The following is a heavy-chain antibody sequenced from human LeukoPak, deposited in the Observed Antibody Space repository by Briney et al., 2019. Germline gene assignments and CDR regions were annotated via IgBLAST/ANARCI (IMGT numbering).Heavy chain of an antibody. J-gene: IGHJ4*02. Sequence: ASLKLSCRASGYTFTSYGISWVRRARGRGLEWMGWISAYNGNTNYAQKLQGRVTMTTDTSTSTAYMELRSLRSDDTAVYYCARDDPPCPKKYCNGTRSGCDYWGQGTLVTVSS. CDR2: ISAYNGNT. CDR3: ARDDPPCPKKYCNGTRSGCDY. V-gene: IGHV1-18*01. D-gene: IGHD2/OR15-2a*01. CDR1: GYTFTSYG.